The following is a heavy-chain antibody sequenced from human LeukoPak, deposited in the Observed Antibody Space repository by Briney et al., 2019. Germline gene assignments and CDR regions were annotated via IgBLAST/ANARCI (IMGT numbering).Heavy chain of an antibody. D-gene: IGHD6-19*01. CDR3: AKAIAVAGLSYYYYGMDV. Sequence: GGSLRLSCAASGFTVSSNYMSWVRQAPGKGLEWVSGISGSGGSTYYADSVKGRFTISRDKSKNTLYLQMNSLRAEDTAVYYCAKAIAVAGLSYYYYGMDVWGQGTTVTVSS. CDR1: GFTVSSNY. CDR2: ISGSGGST. V-gene: IGHV3-23*01. J-gene: IGHJ6*02.